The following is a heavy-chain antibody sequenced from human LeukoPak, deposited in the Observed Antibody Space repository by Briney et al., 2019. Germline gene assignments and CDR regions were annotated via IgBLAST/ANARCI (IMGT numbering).Heavy chain of an antibody. D-gene: IGHD2-2*01. CDR1: GFTFSRHA. CDR2: ISYDGSNK. Sequence: GRSLRLSCAASGFTFSRHAMHWVRQAPGKGLEWVAVISYDGSNKYYADSVKGRFTISRDNSKNTLYLQMNSLRAEDTAVYYCARVLEEDIVVVPAALGAFDIWGQGTMVTVSS. J-gene: IGHJ3*02. CDR3: ARVLEEDIVVVPAALGAFDI. V-gene: IGHV3-30-3*01.